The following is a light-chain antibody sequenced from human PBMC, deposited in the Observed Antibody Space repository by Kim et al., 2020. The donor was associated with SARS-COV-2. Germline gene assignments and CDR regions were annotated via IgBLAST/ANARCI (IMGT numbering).Light chain of an antibody. Sequence: SYELTQPSSVSVSPGQTARITCSGDVLAKKYARWFQQKPGQAPVMVIYKDSERPSGIPERFSGSSSGTRVTLTISGAQVEDDADYYCFSAADNHRVFGGWTQLTVL. CDR1: VLAKKY. V-gene: IGLV3-27*01. J-gene: IGLJ2*01. CDR3: FSAADNHRV. CDR2: KDS.